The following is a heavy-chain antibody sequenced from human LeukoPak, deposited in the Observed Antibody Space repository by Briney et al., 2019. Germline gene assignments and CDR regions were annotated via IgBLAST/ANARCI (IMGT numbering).Heavy chain of an antibody. V-gene: IGHV5-51*01. D-gene: IGHD2-2*03. CDR3: ARHHGSSPKAFDI. Sequence: GESLKIYCKGSGYSFTSYWIGWVRPMPGKGLEWMGIIYPGDSDTRYSPSFQGQVTISADKSITTAYLQWSSLKASDTAMYYCARHHGSSPKAFDIWGQGTMVTVSS. CDR1: GYSFTSYW. J-gene: IGHJ3*02. CDR2: IYPGDSDT.